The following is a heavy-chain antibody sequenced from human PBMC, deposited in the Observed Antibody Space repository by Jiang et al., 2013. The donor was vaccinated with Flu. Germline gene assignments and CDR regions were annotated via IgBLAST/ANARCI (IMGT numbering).Heavy chain of an antibody. CDR2: INTDGSST. J-gene: IGHJ6*02. V-gene: IGHV3-74*01. CDR3: VRDGTVVVPAAMGDYYYGMDV. Sequence: RLSCAASGFTFNNYWMHWVRQAQGKGLVWVSCINTDGSSTSYADSVKGRFTISRDNAKNTLYLQMNSLRAEDTAVYYCVRDGTVVVPAAMGDYYYGMDVWGQGTTVTVSS. CDR1: GFTFNNYW. D-gene: IGHD2-2*01.